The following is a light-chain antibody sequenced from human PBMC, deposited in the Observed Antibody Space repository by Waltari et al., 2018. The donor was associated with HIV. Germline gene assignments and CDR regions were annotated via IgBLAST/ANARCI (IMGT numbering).Light chain of an antibody. CDR2: RNL. V-gene: IGLV1-40*01. Sequence: QSVLTQPPSVSGAPGQTVTISCTGLPSIGEAASEVHWYQQFPGAAPKRIFFRNLHRSAGFPDRFSGSRSGTSAALTITGLQAEDEARYYCQSCDRALKDHYVFGSGTEVTVL. J-gene: IGLJ1*01. CDR1: PSIGEAASE. CDR3: QSCDRALKDHYV.